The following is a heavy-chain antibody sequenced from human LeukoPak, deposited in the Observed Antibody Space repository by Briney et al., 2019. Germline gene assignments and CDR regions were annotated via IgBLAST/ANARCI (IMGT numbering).Heavy chain of an antibody. D-gene: IGHD3-3*02. CDR2: IYYSGTT. Sequence: PSQTLSLTCTVSGGSISSGGYYWRWIRQHPGEGLEWIGYIYYSGTTYYNPSLKSRVTISVDTSKNQFSLKLSSVTAADTAVYYCARGHFLYWGQGTLVTVSS. CDR3: ARGHFLY. CDR1: GGSISSGGYY. J-gene: IGHJ4*02. V-gene: IGHV4-31*03.